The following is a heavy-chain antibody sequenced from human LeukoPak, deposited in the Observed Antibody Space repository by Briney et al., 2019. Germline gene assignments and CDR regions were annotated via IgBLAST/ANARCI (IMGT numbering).Heavy chain of an antibody. CDR2: IIPILGIA. Sequence: SVKVSCKASGGTFSSYAISWVRQAPGQGLEWMGRIIPILGIANYAQKFQGRVTITADKSTSTAYMELSSLRSEDTAVYYCARERGYYYDSSGPYDAFDIWGQGTMVTVPS. J-gene: IGHJ3*02. V-gene: IGHV1-69*04. CDR3: ARERGYYYDSSGPYDAFDI. CDR1: GGTFSSYA. D-gene: IGHD3-22*01.